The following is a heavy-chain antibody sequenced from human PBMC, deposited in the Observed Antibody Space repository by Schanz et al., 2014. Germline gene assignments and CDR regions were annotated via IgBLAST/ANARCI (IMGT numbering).Heavy chain of an antibody. CDR3: ASPLGPNYSYYGLDV. J-gene: IGHJ6*02. Sequence: EVQLVESGGGLVQPGGSLRLSCAASGFTFSSYWMHWVRQAPGKGLVWVSRINSDGSTTIYADSVKGRFTISRDNAKTTLYLQMNSLRTEDTDVSSCASPLGPNYSYYGLDVWGQGTTVTVSS. CDR1: GFTFSSYW. CDR2: INSDGSTT. V-gene: IGHV3-74*01.